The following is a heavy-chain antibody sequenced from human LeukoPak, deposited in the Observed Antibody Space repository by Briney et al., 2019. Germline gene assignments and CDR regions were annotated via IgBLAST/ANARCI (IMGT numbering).Heavy chain of an antibody. CDR2: INPNNGDT. J-gene: IGHJ2*01. CDR3: AREQWELRDFDL. Sequence: ASVKVSCKASGYTFTGYYMHWVRQAPGQGLEWMGWINPNNGDTNYAQKFQGRVTMTRDTSISTAYMELSRLRFDDTAVYYCAREQWELRDFDLWGRGTLVTVSS. V-gene: IGHV1-2*02. D-gene: IGHD1-26*01. CDR1: GYTFTGYY.